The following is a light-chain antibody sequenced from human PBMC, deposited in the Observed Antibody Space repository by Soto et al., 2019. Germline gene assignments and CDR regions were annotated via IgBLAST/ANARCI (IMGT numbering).Light chain of an antibody. V-gene: IGLV2-14*01. Sequence: QSVLTQPASVSGSPGQSITISCTGTSSDVGGYNFVSWYQQHPGKAPKLIIYEVTNRPSGVSNRFSGSKSANTASLTISGLQAEDEADYYCSSYTSSNTYVFGPGTKVTVL. CDR1: SSDVGGYNF. J-gene: IGLJ1*01. CDR2: EVT. CDR3: SSYTSSNTYV.